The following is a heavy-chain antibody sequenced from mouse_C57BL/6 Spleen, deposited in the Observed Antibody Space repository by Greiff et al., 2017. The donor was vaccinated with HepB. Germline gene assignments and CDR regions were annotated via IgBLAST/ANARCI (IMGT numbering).Heavy chain of an antibody. Sequence: QVQLQQPGAELVKPGASVKLSCKASGYTFTSYWMHWVKQRPGQGLEWIGMIHPNSGSTNYNEKFKSKATLTVDKSSSTAYTQLSSLTSEDSAVYYCARGDYYGNYDYAMDYWGQGTSVTVSS. V-gene: IGHV1-64*01. CDR1: GYTFTSYW. CDR3: ARGDYYGNYDYAMDY. D-gene: IGHD2-1*01. J-gene: IGHJ4*01. CDR2: IHPNSGST.